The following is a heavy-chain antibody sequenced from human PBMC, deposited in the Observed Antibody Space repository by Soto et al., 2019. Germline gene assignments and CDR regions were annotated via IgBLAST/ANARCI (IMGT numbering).Heavy chain of an antibody. CDR1: GFTFSSYG. J-gene: IGHJ3*02. CDR3: ARSTPGNPFDI. CDR2: IRAGSRSI. V-gene: IGHV3-21*01. Sequence: GGSLRLSCAASGFTFSSYGMHWVRQAPGKGLEWVSSIRAGSRSIYYTDSLKGRSTVSRDNSKNSLYLQINSLKADDTAVYYCARSTPGNPFDIWGQGTMVTVSS. D-gene: IGHD3-10*01.